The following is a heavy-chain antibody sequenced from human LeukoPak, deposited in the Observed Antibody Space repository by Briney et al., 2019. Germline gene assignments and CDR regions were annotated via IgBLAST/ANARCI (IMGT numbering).Heavy chain of an antibody. V-gene: IGHV3-23*01. D-gene: IGHD1-26*01. CDR3: AKYGPQDSGSSHFDY. CDR1: GFTFSSYA. CDR2: IRDSGSST. Sequence: GGPLRLSCAASGFTFSSYAMSWVRQAPGKGLEWVSSIRDSGSSTHYADSVKGRFTTSRDNSKNTLFLQMNSLRAEDTAIYYCAKYGPQDSGSSHFDYWGQGALVTVSS. J-gene: IGHJ4*02.